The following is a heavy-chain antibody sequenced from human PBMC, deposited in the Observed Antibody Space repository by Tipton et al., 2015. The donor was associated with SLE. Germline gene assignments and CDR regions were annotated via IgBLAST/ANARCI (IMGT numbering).Heavy chain of an antibody. D-gene: IGHD6-6*01. CDR1: GGSIRSGDHY. CDR2: IYYSGST. V-gene: IGHV4-30-4*02. J-gene: IGHJ6*02. CDR3: ARDKASSSWGGVYYYGMDV. Sequence: TLSLTCTVSGGSIRSGDHYWSWIRQPPGKGLEWIGYIYYSGSTYYNPSLKSRVTISVDTSKNQFSLKLSSVTAADTAVYYCARDKASSSWGGVYYYGMDVWGQGTTVTVSS.